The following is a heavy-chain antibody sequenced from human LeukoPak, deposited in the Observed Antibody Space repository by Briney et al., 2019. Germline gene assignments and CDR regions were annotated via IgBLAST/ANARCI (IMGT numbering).Heavy chain of an antibody. CDR2: IYYSGSS. V-gene: IGHV4-39*01. Sequence: SETLSLTCTVSGGSISSSSYYWGWIRQPPGKGLEWIGSIYYSGSSYYNPSLKSRVTISVDTSKNQFSLKLSSVTAADTAVYYCARAYSSSWYYFDYWGQGTLVTVSS. CDR1: GGSISSSSYY. D-gene: IGHD6-13*01. CDR3: ARAYSSSWYYFDY. J-gene: IGHJ4*02.